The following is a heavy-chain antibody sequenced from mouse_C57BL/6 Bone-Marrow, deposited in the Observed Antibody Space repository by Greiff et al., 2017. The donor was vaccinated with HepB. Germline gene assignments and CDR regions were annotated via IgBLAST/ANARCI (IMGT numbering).Heavy chain of an antibody. Sequence: VQLQQSGAELVRPGASVKLSCTASGFNIKDDYMHWVKQRPEQGLEWIGWIDPENGDTEYASKFQGKATITADTSSNTAYLQLSSLTSEDTAVYYCTTFYYYGSSYFDYWGQGTTLTVSS. J-gene: IGHJ2*01. CDR1: GFNIKDDY. CDR2: IDPENGDT. D-gene: IGHD1-1*01. CDR3: TTFYYYGSSYFDY. V-gene: IGHV14-4*01.